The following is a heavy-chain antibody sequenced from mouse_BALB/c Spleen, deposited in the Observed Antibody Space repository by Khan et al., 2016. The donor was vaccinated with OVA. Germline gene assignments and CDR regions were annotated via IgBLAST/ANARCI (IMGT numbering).Heavy chain of an antibody. CDR2: ILPGSGSR. D-gene: IGHD1-1*01. CDR1: GYTFSDYW. V-gene: IGHV1-9*01. J-gene: IGHJ2*01. CDR3: ERVNCGSRDYFDY. Sequence: VELVESGAELMKPGASVKISCKATGYTFSDYWLEWVKQRPGHGLEWIGEILPGSGSRNYNEKFKGKATFTADISSKTTYMQLSSLTSEDSAVYYCERVNCGSRDYFDYWGQGTTLTVSS.